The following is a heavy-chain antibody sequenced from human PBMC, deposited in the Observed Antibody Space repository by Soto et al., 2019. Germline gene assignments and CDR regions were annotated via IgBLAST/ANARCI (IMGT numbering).Heavy chain of an antibody. CDR1: GGTFSSYA. D-gene: IGHD2-2*01. CDR2: IIPIFGTA. CDR3: ARSDIVVVPAAMGGYYYYGMDV. J-gene: IGHJ6*02. V-gene: IGHV1-69*01. Sequence: VQLVQSGAEVKKPGSSVKVSCKASGGTFSSYAISWVRQAPGQGLEWMGGIIPIFGTANYAQKFQGRVTITADESTSTAYMELSSLRSEDTAVYYCARSDIVVVPAAMGGYYYYGMDVWGQGTTVTVSS.